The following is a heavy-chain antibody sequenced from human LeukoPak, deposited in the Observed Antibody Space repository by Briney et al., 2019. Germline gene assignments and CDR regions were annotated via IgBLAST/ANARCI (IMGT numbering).Heavy chain of an antibody. V-gene: IGHV1-69*13. J-gene: IGHJ5*02. CDR2: IIPISGTA. Sequence: SVKVSCKASGGTFSNYAISWVRQAPGQGLEWMGGIIPISGTANYAQKLQDRVTITADASTSTAYMELSSLRSEDTAVYYCARVGITGTGWFDPWGQGTLVTVSS. CDR1: GGTFSNYA. D-gene: IGHD1-7*01. CDR3: ARVGITGTGWFDP.